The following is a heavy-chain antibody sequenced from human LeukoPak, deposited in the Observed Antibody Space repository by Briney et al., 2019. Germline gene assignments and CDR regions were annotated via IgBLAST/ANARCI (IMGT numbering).Heavy chain of an antibody. D-gene: IGHD6-13*01. CDR3: ARDPHSYSSSWYFDY. CDR1: GGTFSSYA. J-gene: IGHJ4*02. Sequence: SVKVSCKASGGTFSSYAISWVRQAPGQGLEWMGWIIPIFGTANYAQKFQGRVTITADESTSTAYMELSSLRSEDMAVYYCARDPHSYSSSWYFDYWGQGTLVTVSS. V-gene: IGHV1-69*13. CDR2: IIPIFGTA.